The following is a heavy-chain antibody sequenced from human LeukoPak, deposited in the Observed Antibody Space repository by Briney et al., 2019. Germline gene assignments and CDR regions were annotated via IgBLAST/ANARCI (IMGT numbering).Heavy chain of an antibody. CDR1: GFTFSNAW. Sequence: GGSLRLSCAGSGFTFSNAWMSWVRQAPGKGLEWVSYISSDSRTIYYADSVKGRFTISRDNAKNSLYLQMKSLRDEDTAVYYCARYGSGTSYITNYFDYWGQGTLVTVSS. CDR2: ISSDSRTI. D-gene: IGHD3-10*01. J-gene: IGHJ4*02. V-gene: IGHV3-48*02. CDR3: ARYGSGTSYITNYFDY.